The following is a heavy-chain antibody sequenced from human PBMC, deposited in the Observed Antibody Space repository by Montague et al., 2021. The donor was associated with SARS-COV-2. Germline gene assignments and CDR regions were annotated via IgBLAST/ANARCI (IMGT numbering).Heavy chain of an antibody. CDR3: ARDVGWYSSSWFDY. D-gene: IGHD6-13*01. V-gene: IGHV4-31*03. CDR2: IYYSGST. Sequence: TLSLTCTVSGGSISSGGYYWSWIRQHPGKGLEWIGYIYYSGSTYYNPSLKSRVTISVDTSKNQFSLKLSSVTAADTAVYYCARDVGWYSSSWFDYWGQRTLVTGSS. J-gene: IGHJ4*02. CDR1: GGSISSGGYY.